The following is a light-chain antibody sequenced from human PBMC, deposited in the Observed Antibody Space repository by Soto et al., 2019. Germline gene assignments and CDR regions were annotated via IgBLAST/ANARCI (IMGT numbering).Light chain of an antibody. CDR2: DAS. J-gene: IGKJ1*01. CDR3: QQYGSSPRT. Sequence: EIVLTQSPGTLSLSPGERGTLSCRASQYVSSSSLAWYQQKRGQAPRLLIHDASSRATGIPDRFSGSGSGTDFTLTISRLEPEDFAVYYCQQYGSSPRTFGQGTKVEVK. CDR1: QYVSSSS. V-gene: IGKV3-20*01.